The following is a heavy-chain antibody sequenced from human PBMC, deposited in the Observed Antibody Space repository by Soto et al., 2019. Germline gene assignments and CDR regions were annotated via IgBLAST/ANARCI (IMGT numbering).Heavy chain of an antibody. Sequence: QVQLQESGPGLVKPSETLSLTCTVSGGSISSYYWSWIRQPPGKGLEWIGYIYYSGSTNYNPSLKSRVTISVDTSKNQCSLKLGSVTAADTAVYYCARSNGGSSRIFYYWGQGTLVTVSS. D-gene: IGHD1-26*01. CDR3: ARSNGGSSRIFYY. CDR2: IYYSGST. J-gene: IGHJ4*02. V-gene: IGHV4-59*01. CDR1: GGSISSYY.